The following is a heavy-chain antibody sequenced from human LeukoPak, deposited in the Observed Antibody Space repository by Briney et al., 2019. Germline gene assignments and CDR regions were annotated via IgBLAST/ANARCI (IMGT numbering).Heavy chain of an antibody. CDR3: ARDQDYSKSPSDY. D-gene: IGHD4-11*01. J-gene: IGHJ4*02. Sequence: GGSLRLSCAASGFTFSSYSMNWVRQAPGKGLEWVSYISSSSSTIYYADSVKGRFTISRDNAKNSLYLQMNSLRAEDTAVYYCARDQDYSKSPSDYWGQGTLVTVSS. V-gene: IGHV3-48*01. CDR2: ISSSSSTI. CDR1: GFTFSSYS.